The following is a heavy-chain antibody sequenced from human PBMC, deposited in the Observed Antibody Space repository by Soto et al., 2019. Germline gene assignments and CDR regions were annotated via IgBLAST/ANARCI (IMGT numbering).Heavy chain of an antibody. V-gene: IGHV3-23*01. CDR1: GFTFSSYA. Sequence: EVQLLESGGGLVQPGGSLRLSCAASGFTFSSYAMSWVRQAPGKGLEWVSAISGSGGSTYYADSVKGRFTISRDNSKNTLYLQMNSLRAEDTAVYYCAKSAQACSSGGSCHEFSEYFQHWPGHPGHRLL. CDR3: AKSAQACSSGGSCHEFSEYFQH. J-gene: IGHJ1*01. D-gene: IGHD2-15*01. CDR2: ISGSGGST.